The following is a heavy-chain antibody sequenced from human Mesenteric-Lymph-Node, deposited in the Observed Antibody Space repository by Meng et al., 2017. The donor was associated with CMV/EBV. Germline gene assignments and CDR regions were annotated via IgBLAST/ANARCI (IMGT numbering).Heavy chain of an antibody. CDR1: GFTFSSYS. CDR3: ASQSGATTRSFINWFDP. CDR2: ISSSSSYI. V-gene: IGHV3-21*01. D-gene: IGHD1-26*01. Sequence: GESLKISCAASGFTFSSYSMNWVRQAPGKGLEWVSSISSSSSYIYYADSVKGRFTISRDNAKNSLYLQMNSLRAEDTAVYYCASQSGATTRSFINWFDPWGQGTLVTVSS. J-gene: IGHJ5*02.